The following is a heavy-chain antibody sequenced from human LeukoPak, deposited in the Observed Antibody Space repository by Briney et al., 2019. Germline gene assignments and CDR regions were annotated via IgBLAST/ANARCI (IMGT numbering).Heavy chain of an antibody. V-gene: IGHV4-34*01. Sequence: SETLSLTCAVYGGSFSGYYWSWIRQPPGKGLEWIGEINHSGSTNYNPSLKSRVTISVDTSKNQFSLKLSSVTAADTAVYYCARAAPGMFDYWGQGTQVTVSS. CDR2: INHSGST. CDR1: GGSFSGYY. CDR3: ARAAPGMFDY. J-gene: IGHJ4*02. D-gene: IGHD6-6*01.